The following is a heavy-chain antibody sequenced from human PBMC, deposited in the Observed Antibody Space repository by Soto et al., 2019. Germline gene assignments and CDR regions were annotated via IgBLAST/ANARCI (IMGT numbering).Heavy chain of an antibody. CDR3: ARGEREQWLDYYYGMDV. D-gene: IGHD6-19*01. CDR1: GGSISSYY. CDR2: IYYSGST. V-gene: IGHV4-59*01. Sequence: SETLSLTCTVSGGSISSYYWSWLRQPPGKGLEWIGYIYYSGSTNYNPSLKSRVTISVDTSKNQFSLKLSSVTAADTAVYYCARGEREQWLDYYYGMDVWGQGTTVTVSS. J-gene: IGHJ6*02.